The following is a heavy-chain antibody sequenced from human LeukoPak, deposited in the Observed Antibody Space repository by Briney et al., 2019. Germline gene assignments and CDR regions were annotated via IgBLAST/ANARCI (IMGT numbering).Heavy chain of an antibody. CDR2: IYHDGST. D-gene: IGHD3-9*01. CDR1: GGSISSNNW. V-gene: IGHV4-4*02. CDR3: ARGLNILTGYYGLDY. Sequence: SETLSLTCAVSGGSISSNNWWIWVRQSPEKGLEWIGEIYHDGSTNYNPSLKSRVTISMDKSKNQLSLKLNFVTAADTAVYYCARGLNILTGYYGLDYWGQGTLVTVSS. J-gene: IGHJ4*02.